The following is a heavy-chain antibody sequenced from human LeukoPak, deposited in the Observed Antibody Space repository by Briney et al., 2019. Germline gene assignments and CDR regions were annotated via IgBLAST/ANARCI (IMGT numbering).Heavy chain of an antibody. Sequence: PSETLSLTRTVSGGSISSSSYYWGWIRQPPGKGLEWIGYIYYSGSTNYNPSLKSRVTIAVDTSKNQFSLKLSSVTAADTAVYYCARDLVGDFWSGQYGMDVWGQGTTVTVSS. CDR2: IYYSGST. CDR1: GGSISSSSYY. V-gene: IGHV4-61*01. CDR3: ARDLVGDFWSGQYGMDV. D-gene: IGHD3-3*01. J-gene: IGHJ6*02.